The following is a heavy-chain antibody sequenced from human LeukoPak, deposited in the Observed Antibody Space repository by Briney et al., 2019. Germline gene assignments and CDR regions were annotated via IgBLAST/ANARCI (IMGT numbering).Heavy chain of an antibody. J-gene: IGHJ3*02. Sequence: SETVSRKYTVSAVSSSRYNWGWIEQGQGVGLECSGIIYYSGSTNYNPSLKSRVTISVDTSKNQFSLKLSSVTAADTAVYYCARRDYGDYGDAFDIWGQGTMVTVSS. CDR1: AVSSSRYN. D-gene: IGHD4-17*01. CDR3: ARRDYGDYGDAFDI. V-gene: IGHV4-59*08. CDR2: IYYSGST.